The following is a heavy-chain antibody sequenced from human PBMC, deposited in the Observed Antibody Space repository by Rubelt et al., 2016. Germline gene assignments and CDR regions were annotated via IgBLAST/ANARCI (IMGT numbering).Heavy chain of an antibody. V-gene: IGHV1-46*01. D-gene: IGHD6-13*01. CDR2: NNPGSDNI. CDR1: GYTLTRYS. J-gene: IGHJ3*02. CDR3: ARGGAAAADDNDAFDI. Sequence: QVQLVQSGAEVKKSGASVKVSCKASGYTLTRYSIHWVRQTPGQGLEWMAMNNPGSDNIVYAGKFQGRVTLTRDTSTSTVYMELSSLRSEDTAVYYCARGGAAAADDNDAFDIWGQGTMVTVSS.